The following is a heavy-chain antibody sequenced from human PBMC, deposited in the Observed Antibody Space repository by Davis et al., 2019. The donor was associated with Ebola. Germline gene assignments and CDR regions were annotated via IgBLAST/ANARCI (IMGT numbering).Heavy chain of an antibody. J-gene: IGHJ4*02. CDR2: ISGTGRTI. CDR3: ARASPFLPGSTQYHTDYFDL. V-gene: IGHV3-11*01. Sequence: GESLKIPCATSGFTFSDHYMNWIRQAPGKGLEWLSYISGTGRTITYVESVKGRFTISRDNARNSLYLEMNSLGADDTSVYDCARASPFLPGSTQYHTDYFDLWGQGTLVTVSS. CDR1: GFTFSDHY. D-gene: IGHD1-14*01.